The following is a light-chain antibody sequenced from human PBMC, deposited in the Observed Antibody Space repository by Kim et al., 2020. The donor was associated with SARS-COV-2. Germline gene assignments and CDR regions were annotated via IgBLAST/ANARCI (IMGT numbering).Light chain of an antibody. CDR1: QDIRHY. CDR3: QQYNGAPWT. J-gene: IGKJ1*01. Sequence: ASVGDSVTSTCRASQDIRHYVAWYQQKPGTVPKLLMYAASTLQLGVPSRFGGSGCGTAFSLTISSLQPEDAATYYCQQYNGAPWTFGQGTKVDIK. V-gene: IGKV1-27*01. CDR2: AAS.